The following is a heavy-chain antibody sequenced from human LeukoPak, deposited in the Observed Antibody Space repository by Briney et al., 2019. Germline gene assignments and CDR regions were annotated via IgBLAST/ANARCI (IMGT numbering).Heavy chain of an antibody. Sequence: GGSLRLSCAASGFTFSSYAMHWVRQAPGKGLEWVAVISYDGSNKYYADSVKGRFTISRDNSKNTLYLQMNSLRAEDTAVYYCARTEAGCGYGPFDYWGQGTLVTVSS. CDR3: ARTEAGCGYGPFDY. D-gene: IGHD3-22*01. CDR1: GFTFSSYA. CDR2: ISYDGSNK. J-gene: IGHJ4*02. V-gene: IGHV3-30-3*01.